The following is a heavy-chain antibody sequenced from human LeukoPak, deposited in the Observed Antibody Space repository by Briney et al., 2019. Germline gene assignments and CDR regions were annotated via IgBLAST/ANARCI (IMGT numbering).Heavy chain of an antibody. CDR3: ARSPWSGYSYYFDY. V-gene: IGHV3-53*01. J-gene: IGHJ4*02. CDR1: GFTVSSNY. Sequence: GGSLRLFCAASGFTVSSNYMNWVRQAPGKGLEWVSVIYGGGSTYYADSVKGRFTISRDNSKNTLYLQMNSLRAEDTAVYYCARSPWSGYSYYFDYWGQGTLVTVSS. CDR2: IYGGGST. D-gene: IGHD3-3*01.